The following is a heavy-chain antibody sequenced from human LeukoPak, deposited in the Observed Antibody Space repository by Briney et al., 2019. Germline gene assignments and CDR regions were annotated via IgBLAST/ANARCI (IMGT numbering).Heavy chain of an antibody. CDR3: ARGSYGLGGYYDYYFDF. CDR2: TYCRSQCIS. D-gene: IGHD3-10*01. Sequence: SQTLSLTCAISGDSVSAYRVAWAWFRQSPSGGLEWLGRTYCRSQCISDYAESVKGRMNISPDTSTNQFSLQLNSVTPEDTAVYYCARGSYGLGGYYDYYFDFWGQGTLVTVSS. V-gene: IGHV6-1*01. CDR1: GDSVSAYRVA. J-gene: IGHJ4*02.